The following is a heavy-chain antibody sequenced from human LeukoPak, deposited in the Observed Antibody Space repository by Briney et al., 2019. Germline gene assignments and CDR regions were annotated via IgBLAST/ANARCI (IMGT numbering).Heavy chain of an antibody. Sequence: ASVKVSCKASGYTFTSYYMHWVRQAPGQGLEWMGIINPSGGSTNYAQKLQGRVTMTTDTSTSTAYMELRSLRSDDTAVYYCAREGNLVGAKTYYFDYWGQGTLVTVSS. CDR1: GYTFTSYY. D-gene: IGHD1-26*01. V-gene: IGHV1-46*01. J-gene: IGHJ4*02. CDR2: INPSGGST. CDR3: AREGNLVGAKTYYFDY.